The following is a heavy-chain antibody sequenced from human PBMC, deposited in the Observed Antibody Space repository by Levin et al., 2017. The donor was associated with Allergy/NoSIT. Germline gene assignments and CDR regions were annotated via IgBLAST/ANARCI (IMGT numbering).Heavy chain of an antibody. Sequence: PSETLSLTCAASGFTFSSYSMNWVRQAPGKGLERVSSISSSSNYIYYADSVKGRFTISRDNAKNSLYLQMNSLRAEGTAVYYCARDTVAARGSRYYYGMDVWGQGTTVTVSS. CDR3: ARDTVAARGSRYYYGMDV. CDR1: GFTFSSYS. CDR2: ISSSSNYI. D-gene: IGHD6-6*01. V-gene: IGHV3-21*01. J-gene: IGHJ6*02.